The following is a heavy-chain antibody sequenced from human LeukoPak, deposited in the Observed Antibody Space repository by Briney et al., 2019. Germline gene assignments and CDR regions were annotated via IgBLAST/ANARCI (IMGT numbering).Heavy chain of an antibody. CDR3: VRHMITAACAGG. D-gene: IGHD2-2*01. CDR1: GYTFSDYS. CDR2: INPNSGGT. V-gene: IGHV1-2*02. J-gene: IGHJ4*02. Sequence: ASVTVSCKASGYTFSDYSMHWVRQAPGQGLEWMGWINPNSGGTDYAQNFQGRVTMTSVTSISTAYLEVTTLTSDDTAVYFCVRHMITAACAGGWGQGTLVTVSS.